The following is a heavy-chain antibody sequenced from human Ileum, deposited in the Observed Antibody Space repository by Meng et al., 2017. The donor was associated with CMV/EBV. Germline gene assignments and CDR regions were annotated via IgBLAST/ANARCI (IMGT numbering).Heavy chain of an antibody. J-gene: IGHJ4*02. Sequence: QVLLQQSGPGLGKPSQTLSLTCAISGDSVSINSVTWNWIRQSPSRGLEWLGRTYYRSKWYNDYAVSVKSRITINPDTSKNQFSLQLNSMTPEDTAVYYCTRAYYYDSSGYYDYWGQGTLVTVSS. CDR1: GDSVSINSVT. D-gene: IGHD3-22*01. V-gene: IGHV6-1*01. CDR3: TRAYYYDSSGYYDY. CDR2: TYYRSKWYN.